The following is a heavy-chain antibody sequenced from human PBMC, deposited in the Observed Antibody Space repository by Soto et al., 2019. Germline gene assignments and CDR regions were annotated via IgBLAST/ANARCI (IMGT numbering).Heavy chain of an antibody. CDR2: ISSSSSYI. CDR1: GFAFSSYS. D-gene: IGHD6-13*01. V-gene: IGHV3-21*01. CDR3: ARRLVPYSSSWYDFDY. J-gene: IGHJ4*02. Sequence: GSLRLSCAASGFAFSSYSMNWVRQAPGKGLEWVSSISSSSSYIYYADSVKGRFTIPRDNAKNSLYLQMNSLRAENTAVYYCARRLVPYSSSWYDFDYWGQGTLVTISS.